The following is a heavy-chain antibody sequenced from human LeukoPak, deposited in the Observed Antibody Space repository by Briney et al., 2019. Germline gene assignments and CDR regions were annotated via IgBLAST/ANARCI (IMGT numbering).Heavy chain of an antibody. CDR1: GFTFSSSA. Sequence: GGSLRLSCAASGFTFSSSAMSWIRQAPGKGLEWVSYISSSGSTIYYADSVKGRFTISRDNAKNSLYLQMNSLRAEDTAVYYCARDYSYGYFGIDYWGQGTLVTVSS. J-gene: IGHJ4*02. D-gene: IGHD5-18*01. CDR2: ISSSGSTI. V-gene: IGHV3-11*01. CDR3: ARDYSYGYFGIDY.